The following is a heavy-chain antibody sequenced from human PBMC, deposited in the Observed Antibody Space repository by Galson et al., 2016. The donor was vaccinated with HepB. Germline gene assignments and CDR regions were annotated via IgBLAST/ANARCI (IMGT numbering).Heavy chain of an antibody. Sequence: SLRLSCAASGFTASTTYMAWVRQAPGKGLECVSVVFSGGTTFYADSVMSRFTISRDHSTNTLYLQMRSLRTEDTAVYYCARDSGYNEHGGFDNWGQGTLVTVSS. V-gene: IGHV3-66*02. D-gene: IGHD5-24*01. CDR3: ARDSGYNEHGGFDN. CDR1: GFTASTTY. CDR2: VFSGGTT. J-gene: IGHJ4*02.